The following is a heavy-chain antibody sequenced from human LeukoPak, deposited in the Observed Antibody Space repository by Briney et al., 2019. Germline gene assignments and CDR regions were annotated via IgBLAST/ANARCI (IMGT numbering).Heavy chain of an antibody. CDR2: IYYSAST. CDR3: ARTTEGGYTYGYFYYYYMDV. J-gene: IGHJ6*03. Sequence: SETLSLTCTVSGGSISSYYWSWIRQAPGKGLEWIGYIYYSASTNYNPSLKSRVTISVDTSKNQFSLKLTSVTAADTAVYYCARTTEGGYTYGYFYYYYMDVWGKGTTVTISS. D-gene: IGHD5-18*01. V-gene: IGHV4-59*01. CDR1: GGSISSYY.